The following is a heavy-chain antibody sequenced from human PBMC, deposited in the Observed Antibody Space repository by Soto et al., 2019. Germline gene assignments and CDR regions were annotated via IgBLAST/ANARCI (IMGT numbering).Heavy chain of an antibody. J-gene: IGHJ6*02. V-gene: IGHV3-21*02. Sequence: EVQLVESGGGLVKPGGPREFSLEALGSTSGRFGWNGFRQAPGRGLELVSSISGLSSYIYYADSVKGRFTVSRDNAKNSLYVQMNSLRAEDTAVYYCARDPQQRLADSYYYGMDVWGQGTTVIVSS. CDR2: ISGLSSYI. D-gene: IGHD6-25*01. CDR1: GSTSGRFG. CDR3: ARDPQQRLADSYYYGMDV.